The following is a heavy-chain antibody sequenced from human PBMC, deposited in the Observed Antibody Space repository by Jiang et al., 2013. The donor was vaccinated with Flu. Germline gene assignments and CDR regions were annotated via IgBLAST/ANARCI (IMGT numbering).Heavy chain of an antibody. V-gene: IGHV4-4*02. D-gene: IGHD6-19*01. Sequence: SGGSISSSNWWSWVRQPPGKGLEWIGEIYHSGSTNYNPSLKSRVTISVDKSKNQFSLKLSSVTAADTAVYYCARGRRAVAGIHYYYYYGMDVWGKGTTVTVSS. CDR1: GGSISSSNW. CDR3: ARGRRAVAGIHYYYYYGMDV. J-gene: IGHJ6*04. CDR2: IYHSGST.